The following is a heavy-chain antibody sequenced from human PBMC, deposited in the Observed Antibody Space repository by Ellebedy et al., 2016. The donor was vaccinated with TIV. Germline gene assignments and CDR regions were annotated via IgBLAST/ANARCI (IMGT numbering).Heavy chain of an antibody. CDR1: GFTFSSYW. CDR2: IRYDFSQT. D-gene: IGHD2-21*02. J-gene: IGHJ5*02. Sequence: PSESLSLTCAASGFTFSSYWMRRVRQAPGQGLEWVANIRYDFSQTYYLDSVKGRSTISRDNAKNSLYLQMNSLRDEDTTVYYCARAIGVADCSWGQGTLVTVSS. CDR3: ARAIGVADCS. V-gene: IGHV3-7*01.